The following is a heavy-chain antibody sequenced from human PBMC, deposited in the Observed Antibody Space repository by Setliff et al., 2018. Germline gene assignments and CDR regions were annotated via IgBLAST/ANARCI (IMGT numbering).Heavy chain of an antibody. CDR1: GGSISSSSYY. CDR3: ASTTYGYSYDY. V-gene: IGHV4-39*07. J-gene: IGHJ4*02. D-gene: IGHD5-18*01. CDR2: IFYSGST. Sequence: SETLSLTCTVSGGSISSSSYYWVWIRQPPGKGLEWIGNIFYSGSTYYNPSLMSRVTISIDTSKNQFSLKLSSVTAADTAVYFCASTTYGYSYDYWGQGTLVTVSS.